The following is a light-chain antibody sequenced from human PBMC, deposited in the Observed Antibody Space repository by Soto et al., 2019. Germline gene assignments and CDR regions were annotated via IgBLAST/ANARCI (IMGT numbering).Light chain of an antibody. CDR3: SLYRASSTTHYV. CDR1: SSDVGGYNY. CDR2: DVS. Sequence: QSALTQPASLSGSPGQSITISCTGTSSDVGGYNYVSWYQPHPGKATKLMIYDVSNRPSGVSNRFSGSKSGNTASMTISGLQAEDEADYYCSLYRASSTTHYVFGTGTKVTVL. V-gene: IGLV2-14*03. J-gene: IGLJ1*01.